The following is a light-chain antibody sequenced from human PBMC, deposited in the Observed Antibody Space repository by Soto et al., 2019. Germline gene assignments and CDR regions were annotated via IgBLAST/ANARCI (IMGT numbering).Light chain of an antibody. CDR1: RSNIGAPYD. J-gene: IGLJ3*02. CDR2: GND. Sequence: QSVLTQPPSVSGAPGQRVTISCTGSRSNIGAPYDVHWYRQLPGTAPKLLLSGNDNRPSGVPDRFSGSRSGTSASLAITGLQTEDEADYYCQSYDSSLSAGVFGGGTKVTVL. V-gene: IGLV1-40*01. CDR3: QSYDSSLSAGV.